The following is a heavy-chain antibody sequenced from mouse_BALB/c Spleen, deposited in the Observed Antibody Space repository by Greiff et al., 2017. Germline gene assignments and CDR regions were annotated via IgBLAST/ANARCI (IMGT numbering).Heavy chain of an antibody. CDR1: GFTFSSFG. D-gene: IGHD1-1*01. CDR2: ISSGSSTI. Sequence: EVKLMESGGGLVQPGGSRKLSCAASGFTFSSFGMHWVRQAPEKGLEWVAYISSGSSTIYYADTVKGRFTISRDNPKNTLFLQMTSLRSEDTAMYYCAREGDPTRGWFAYWGQGTLVTVSA. V-gene: IGHV5-17*02. CDR3: AREGDPTRGWFAY. J-gene: IGHJ3*01.